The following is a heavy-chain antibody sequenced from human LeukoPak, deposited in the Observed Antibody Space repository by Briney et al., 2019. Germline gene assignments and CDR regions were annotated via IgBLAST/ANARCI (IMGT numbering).Heavy chain of an antibody. V-gene: IGHV4-39*07. CDR2: IYYSGST. J-gene: IGHJ6*03. CDR1: GGSISSYY. Sequence: SETLSLTCTVSGGSISSYYWGWIRQPPGKGLEWIGSIYYSGSTYYNPSLKSRVTISVVTSKNQFSLKLSSVTAADTAVYYCARDLYYYVSSGYYYYYMDVWGKGTTVTVSS. CDR3: ARDLYYYVSSGYYYYYMDV. D-gene: IGHD3-22*01.